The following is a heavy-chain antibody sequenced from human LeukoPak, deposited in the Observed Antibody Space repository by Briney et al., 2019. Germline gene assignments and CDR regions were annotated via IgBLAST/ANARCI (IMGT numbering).Heavy chain of an antibody. J-gene: IGHJ4*02. Sequence: PGRSLRLSCAASGFTFSSYAMHWVRQAPGKGLEWVAVISYDGSNKYYADSVKGRFTIPRDNSKNTLYLQMNSLRAEDTAVYYCAREGRVVVVAATTPFDYWGQGTLVTVSS. CDR1: GFTFSSYA. CDR3: AREGRVVVVAATTPFDY. V-gene: IGHV3-30*04. D-gene: IGHD2-15*01. CDR2: ISYDGSNK.